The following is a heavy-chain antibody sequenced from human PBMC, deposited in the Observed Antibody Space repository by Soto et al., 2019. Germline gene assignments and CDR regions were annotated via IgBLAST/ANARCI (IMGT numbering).Heavy chain of an antibody. CDR3: ARMKYYDILTGYGMDV. D-gene: IGHD3-9*01. V-gene: IGHV4-34*01. CDR1: GGSFSGYY. J-gene: IGHJ6*02. CDR2: INHSGST. Sequence: ASETLSLTCAVYGGSFSGYYWSWIRQPPGKGLEWIGEINHSGSTNYNPSLKSRVTISVDTSKNQFSLKLSSVTAADTAVYYCARMKYYDILTGYGMDVWGQGTTVTVSS.